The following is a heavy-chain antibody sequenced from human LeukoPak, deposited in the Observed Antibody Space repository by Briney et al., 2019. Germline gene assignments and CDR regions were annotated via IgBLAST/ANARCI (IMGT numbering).Heavy chain of an antibody. CDR2: IYTSGST. CDR3: ARGSRRSYFDY. CDR1: GDSISNYY. V-gene: IGHV4-4*07. J-gene: IGHJ4*02. Sequence: PSETLSLTCTVSGDSISNYYWSWIRQPAGKGLEWIGRIYTSGSTDYNPSLKSRVTMSVDTSKNQFSLNLSSVTAADTAVYFCARGSRRSYFDYWGPGALVLVSS.